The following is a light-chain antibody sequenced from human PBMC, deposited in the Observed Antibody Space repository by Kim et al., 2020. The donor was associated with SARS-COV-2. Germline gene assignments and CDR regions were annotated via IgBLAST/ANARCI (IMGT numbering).Light chain of an antibody. J-gene: IGKJ5*01. CDR1: QSVSSSY. V-gene: IGKV3-20*01. Sequence: SLSQEERAPLACRASQSVSSSYLAWYQQKPAHAPRLLIYGASSGATGIPDRFSGSGYGTDFTLAISRLEPEDFTVYCCKQYGSPTFGQGTRLGIK. CDR3: KQYGSPT. CDR2: GAS.